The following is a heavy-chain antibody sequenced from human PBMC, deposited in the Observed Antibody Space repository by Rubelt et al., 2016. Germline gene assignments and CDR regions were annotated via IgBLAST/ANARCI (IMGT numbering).Heavy chain of an antibody. J-gene: IGHJ4*02. CDR3: ARGYGSGSYYAH. Sequence: QVQLQQWGAGLLKPSETLSLTCAVYGGSFSGYYWSWIRQPPGKGLEWIGSIYYSGCTYYNPSLKSRVTISVDTSKNQFSLKLSAVTAADTALYYCARGYGSGSYYAHWGQGTLVTVSS. D-gene: IGHD3-10*01. V-gene: IGHV4-34*01. CDR2: IYYSGCT. CDR1: GGSFSGYY.